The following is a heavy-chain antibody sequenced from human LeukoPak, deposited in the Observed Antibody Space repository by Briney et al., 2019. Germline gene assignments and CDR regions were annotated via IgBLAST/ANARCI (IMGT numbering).Heavy chain of an antibody. CDR3: ARRAHPVDFWNGYYDYYYYYYMDV. CDR1: VYTFTSCD. Sequence: ASVKVSFKSSVYTFTSCDINWVRQATGQGLEWMGWVNPNSGNTGYAQKFQGRVTMTRNTSISTAYMELSSLRSEDTAVYYCARRAHPVDFWNGYYDYYYYYYMDVWGKGTTVTVSS. D-gene: IGHD3-3*01. V-gene: IGHV1-8*01. J-gene: IGHJ6*03. CDR2: VNPNSGNT.